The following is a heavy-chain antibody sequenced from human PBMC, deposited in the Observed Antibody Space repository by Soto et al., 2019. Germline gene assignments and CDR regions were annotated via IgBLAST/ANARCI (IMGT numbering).Heavy chain of an antibody. CDR1: GFTFSSYA. CDR2: ISGSGGST. Sequence: EVQLVESGGGLVQPGGSLRLSCAASGFTFSSYAMHWVRQAPGKGLEWVSAISGSGGSTYYADSVKGRFTISRDNSKNTLYLQMNSLRAEDTAGYYCARKSRIAISWADYWGQGTLVTVSS. J-gene: IGHJ4*02. D-gene: IGHD6-13*01. CDR3: ARKSRIAISWADY. V-gene: IGHV3-23*04.